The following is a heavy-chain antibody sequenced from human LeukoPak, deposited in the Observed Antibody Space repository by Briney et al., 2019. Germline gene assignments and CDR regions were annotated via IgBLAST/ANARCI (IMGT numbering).Heavy chain of an antibody. CDR2: ISGSGGST. V-gene: IGHV3-23*01. Sequence: WIRQPPGKGLEWVSAISGSGGSTYYADSVKGRFTISTDTSKNTLYLQRNSLRAEDTGVYYCAKKGSIGAYYFELGGQGTVVTVFS. J-gene: IGHJ4*02. D-gene: IGHD6-6*01. CDR3: AKKGSIGAYYFEL.